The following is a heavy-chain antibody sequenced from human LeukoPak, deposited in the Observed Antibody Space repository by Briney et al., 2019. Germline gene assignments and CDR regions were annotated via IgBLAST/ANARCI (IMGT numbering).Heavy chain of an antibody. D-gene: IGHD1-26*01. V-gene: IGHV3-53*01. CDR2: IYSAGAT. CDR1: GFTVSDNY. CDR3: ARIEWERLGRAFDI. Sequence: GGSLRLSSAASGFTVSDNYMTWVRQAPGKGLEWVSGIYSAGATHYAESVKGRFTISRDNSKDTLYLQMNSLRAEDMAVYYCARIEWERLGRAFDIWGQGTMVTVSS. J-gene: IGHJ3*02.